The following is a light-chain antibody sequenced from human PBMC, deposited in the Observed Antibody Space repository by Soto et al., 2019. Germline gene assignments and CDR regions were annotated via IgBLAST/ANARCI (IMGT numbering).Light chain of an antibody. V-gene: IGLV2-14*01. CDR3: ISYTTSSTLYV. Sequence: QSALTQPASVSGSPGQSITISCTGTSADVGGYNFVSWYQQHPGKAPQLLISEVTNRPSAVSARFSASKSGNTASLTISGLQAEDEADYYCISYTTSSTLYVFGTGTKLTVL. J-gene: IGLJ1*01. CDR1: SADVGGYNF. CDR2: EVT.